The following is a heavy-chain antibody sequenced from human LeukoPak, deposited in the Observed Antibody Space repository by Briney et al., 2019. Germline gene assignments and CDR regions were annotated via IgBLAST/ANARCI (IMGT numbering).Heavy chain of an antibody. J-gene: IGHJ4*02. CDR1: GDSFTSYH. CDR3: ARDRGTSGWYQRGYYFDY. CDR2: INPSDGST. V-gene: IGHV1-46*01. D-gene: IGHD6-19*01. Sequence: ASVKVSCKASGDSFTSYHMHWVRQAPGQGLEWMGIINPSDGSTSYAQKFHGRVTLTRDTSTSTVYMELSSLRSEDTAVHYCARDRGTSGWYQRGYYFDYWGQGTLVTVSS.